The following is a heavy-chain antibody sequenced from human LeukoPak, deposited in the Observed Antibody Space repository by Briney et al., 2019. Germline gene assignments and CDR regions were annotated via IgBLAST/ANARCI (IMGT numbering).Heavy chain of an antibody. CDR3: ARAEGDFWSDFDI. D-gene: IGHD3-3*01. CDR2: IYSGGST. CDR1: GFTVSSNY. V-gene: IGHV3-66*02. Sequence: GGSLRLSCAASGFTVSSNYMSWVRQAPGKGLEWVSVIYSGGSTYYADSVKGRFTISRDNPKNTLYLQMNSLRAEDTAVYYCARAEGDFWSDFDIWGQGTMVTVSS. J-gene: IGHJ3*02.